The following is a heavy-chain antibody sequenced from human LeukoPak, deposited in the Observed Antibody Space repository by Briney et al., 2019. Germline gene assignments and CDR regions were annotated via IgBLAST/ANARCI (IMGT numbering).Heavy chain of an antibody. CDR1: GYTCTSYY. CDR3: AKAAGGGYNSHFDF. CDR2: INPSGGST. D-gene: IGHD5-24*01. V-gene: IGHV1-46*01. J-gene: IGHJ4*02. Sequence: GASVKVSCKASGYTCTSYYMHCVRQAPGQGLEWMGIINPSGGSTSYAQKFQGRVTMTRDTSTSTVYMDLSSLRSEDTAVYYCAKAAGGGYNSHFDFWGQGTLVTVSS.